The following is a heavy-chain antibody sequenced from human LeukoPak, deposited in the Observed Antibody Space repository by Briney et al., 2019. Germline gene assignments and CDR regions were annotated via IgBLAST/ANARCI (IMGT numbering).Heavy chain of an antibody. D-gene: IGHD3-16*02. J-gene: IGHJ3*02. Sequence: SQTLSLTCTVSGGSISSGGYYWSWIRQHPGKGLEWIGYIYYSGSTYYNPSLKSRVTISVDTSKNQFSLKLSSVTAADTAVYYCARVSITFGGVISERGAFDIWGQGTMVTVSS. V-gene: IGHV4-31*03. CDR1: GGSISSGGYY. CDR2: IYYSGST. CDR3: ARVSITFGGVISERGAFDI.